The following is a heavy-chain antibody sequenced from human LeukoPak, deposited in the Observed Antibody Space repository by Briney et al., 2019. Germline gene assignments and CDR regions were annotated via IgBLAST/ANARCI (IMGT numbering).Heavy chain of an antibody. D-gene: IGHD1-7*01. CDR3: GRGPLELRLRWFDP. CDR1: GGSISSSSYY. CDR2: IYYSGST. J-gene: IGHJ5*02. V-gene: IGHV4-39*01. Sequence: PSETLSLTCTVSGGSISSSSYYWGWIRQPPGKGLEWIGSIYYSGSTYYNPSLKSRVTISVDTSKNQFSLKLSSVTAADTAVYYCGRGPLELRLRWFDPWGQGTLVTVSS.